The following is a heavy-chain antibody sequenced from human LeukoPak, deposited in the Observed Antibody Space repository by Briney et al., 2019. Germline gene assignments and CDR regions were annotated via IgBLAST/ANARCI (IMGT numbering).Heavy chain of an antibody. CDR3: VRDGTYGSGSYEGAFDY. V-gene: IGHV3-21*01. Sequence: GGSLRLSCAASGFSFSSYSMNWVRQAPGKGLEWVSSITGSSSYIYYADSVKGRFTFSRDNAENSLSLQMNSLRAEDTAVYYCVRDGTYGSGSYEGAFDYWGQGTLVTVSS. D-gene: IGHD3-10*01. CDR1: GFSFSSYS. J-gene: IGHJ4*02. CDR2: ITGSSSYI.